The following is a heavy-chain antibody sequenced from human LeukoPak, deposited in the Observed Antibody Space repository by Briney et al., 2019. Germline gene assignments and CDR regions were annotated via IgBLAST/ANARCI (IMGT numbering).Heavy chain of an antibody. V-gene: IGHV5-51*01. J-gene: IGHJ4*02. CDR1: GYSFTSYW. CDR3: ARHGSPYYYGSGSYPLYFDY. D-gene: IGHD3-10*01. CDR2: IYPGDSDT. Sequence: GESLKISCKGSGYSFTSYWIGWVRQMPGKGLEWMGIIYPGDSDTRYSPSFQGQVTISADKSINTAYLQWSSLKASDTAMYYCARHGSPYYYGSGSYPLYFDYWGQGTLVTVSS.